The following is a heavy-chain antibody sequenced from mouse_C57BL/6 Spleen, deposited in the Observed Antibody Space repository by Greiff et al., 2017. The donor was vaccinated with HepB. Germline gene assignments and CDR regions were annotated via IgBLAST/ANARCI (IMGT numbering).Heavy chain of an antibody. CDR1: GYAFTNYL. J-gene: IGHJ3*01. D-gene: IGHD2-5*01. Sequence: QVQLQQSGAELVRPGTSVKVSCKASGYAFTNYLIEWVKQRPGQGLEWIGVINPGSGGTNYNQKFKGKATLTVDTSSSTAYMQLSSLTSEDSAVYYCARQGYSNYVAWFAYWGQGTLVTVSA. V-gene: IGHV1-54*01. CDR3: ARQGYSNYVAWFAY. CDR2: INPGSGGT.